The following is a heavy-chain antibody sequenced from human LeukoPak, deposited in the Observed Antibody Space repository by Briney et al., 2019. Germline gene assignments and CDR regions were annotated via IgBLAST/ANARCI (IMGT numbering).Heavy chain of an antibody. CDR1: GFTFSSYA. Sequence: PGGSLRLSCAASGFTFSSYAMSWVRQAPGKGLEWVSTIGGSGDNTYYADSVKGRVTISRDNSKNTVYLQMKSLRAEDTAVYYCAKERTFGAHWYFDPWGRGTLVTVSS. CDR3: AKERTFGAHWYFDP. CDR2: IGGSGDNT. J-gene: IGHJ2*01. D-gene: IGHD3-10*01. V-gene: IGHV3-23*01.